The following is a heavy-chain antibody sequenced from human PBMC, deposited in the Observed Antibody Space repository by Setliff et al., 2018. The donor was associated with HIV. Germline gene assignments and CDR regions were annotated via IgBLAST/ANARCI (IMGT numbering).Heavy chain of an antibody. J-gene: IGHJ4*02. D-gene: IGHD3-10*01. CDR2: IYSDGNT. CDR3: ARLRPYNSALDY. CDR1: GFTVSSYY. Sequence: GASVKVSCAASGFTVSSYYMSWVRQAPGKGLEWVSTIYSDGNTYHADSVKGRFTLSRDNSENALFLQMNSLRPEDTAVYYCARLRPYNSALDYWGQGTLVTVSS. V-gene: IGHV3-66*02.